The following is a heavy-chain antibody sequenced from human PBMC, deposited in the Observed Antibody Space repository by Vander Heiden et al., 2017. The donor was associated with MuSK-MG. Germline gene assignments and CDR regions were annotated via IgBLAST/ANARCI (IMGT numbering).Heavy chain of an antibody. J-gene: IGHJ5*02. V-gene: IGHV3-30*18. CDR1: GFTFSSYG. CDR2: ISYDGNNK. CDR3: AKRLIAVAGTWFDP. Sequence: QVQLVESGGGVVQPGRSLRLSCAASGFTFSSYGMHWVRQAPGKGLEWVAVISYDGNNKYYADSVKGRFTISRDNSKNTLYLQMNSLRAEDTAVYYCAKRLIAVAGTWFDPWGQGTLVTVSS. D-gene: IGHD6-19*01.